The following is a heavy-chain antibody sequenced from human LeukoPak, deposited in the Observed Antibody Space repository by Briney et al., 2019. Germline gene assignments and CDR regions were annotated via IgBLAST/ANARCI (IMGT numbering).Heavy chain of an antibody. CDR2: ITYDGYYK. Sequence: GTSLRLSCAASGFTFTSYGMHWVRQAPGKGLEWVALITYDGYYKYYSDSVKGRFTISSDTSKNTLYLQTNSLRDEDTAVYYCARDLSPVVRASPMGYWGQGTLVTVSS. CDR1: GFTFTSYG. V-gene: IGHV3-30*03. D-gene: IGHD3-10*01. J-gene: IGHJ4*02. CDR3: ARDLSPVVRASPMGY.